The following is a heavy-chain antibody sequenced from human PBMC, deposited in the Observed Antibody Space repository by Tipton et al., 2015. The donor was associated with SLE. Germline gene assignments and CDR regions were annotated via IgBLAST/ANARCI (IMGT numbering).Heavy chain of an antibody. CDR2: IYTSGST. CDR3: ARMGDRWYFDL. Sequence: TLSLTCTVSGGSISSGSYYWSWIRQPAGKGLEWIGRIYTSGSTNYNPSLKSRVTISVDTSKNQFSLKLSSVTAADTAVYYCARMGDRWYFDLWGRGTLLTVSS. D-gene: IGHD3-16*01. V-gene: IGHV4-61*02. J-gene: IGHJ2*01. CDR1: GGSISSGSYY.